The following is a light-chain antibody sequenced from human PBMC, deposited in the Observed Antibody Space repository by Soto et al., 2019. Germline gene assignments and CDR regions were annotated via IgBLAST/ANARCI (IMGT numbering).Light chain of an antibody. V-gene: IGLV2-8*01. J-gene: IGLJ1*01. CDR2: EVS. Sequence: QSVLTQPPSASLSPGQSVTISCTGTNSDVGAYNYVSWYQQHPGKAPKLMISEVSKRPSGVPDRFSGSKSGNTASLTVSGLQAEDEADYYCSSYAGTNHPYVFGTGTKV. CDR1: NSDVGAYNY. CDR3: SSYAGTNHPYV.